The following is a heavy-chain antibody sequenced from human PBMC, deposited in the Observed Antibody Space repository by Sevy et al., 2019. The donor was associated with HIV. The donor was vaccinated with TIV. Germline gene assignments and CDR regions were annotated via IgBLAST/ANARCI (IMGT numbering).Heavy chain of an antibody. CDR1: GGTFSSYA. V-gene: IGHV1-69*10. J-gene: IGHJ5*02. D-gene: IGHD2-2*01. Sequence: ASVKVSCKASGGTFSSYAISWVRQAPRQGLEWMGGIIPILGIANYAQKFQGRVTITADKSTSTAYMELSSLRSEDTAVYYCARRYCSSTSCYYGGYWFDPWGQGTLVTVSS. CDR2: IIPILGIA. CDR3: ARRYCSSTSCYYGGYWFDP.